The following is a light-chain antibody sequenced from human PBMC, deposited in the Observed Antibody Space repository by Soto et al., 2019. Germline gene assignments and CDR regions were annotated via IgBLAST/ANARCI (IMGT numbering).Light chain of an antibody. CDR3: AAWDDSLNVWV. CDR2: SND. V-gene: IGLV1-44*01. CDR1: SSNIGSNT. Sequence: QSVLTQPPSASGTPGQGVTISCSGSSSNIGSNTVNWYQQLPGTAPKLLIYSNDQRPSGVPDRFSGSKSGTSASLAIGGLQSEDEADYYCAAWDDSLNVWVFGGGTKLTVL. J-gene: IGLJ3*02.